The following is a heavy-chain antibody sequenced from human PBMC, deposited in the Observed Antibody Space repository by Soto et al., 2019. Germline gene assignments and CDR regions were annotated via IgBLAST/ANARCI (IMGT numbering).Heavy chain of an antibody. CDR2: IIPIFGTA. D-gene: IGHD3-22*01. V-gene: IGHV1-69*06. Sequence: QVELVQSGAEVKKPGSSVKVSCRASEDPSRNYPLSGVQQAPGQGLGGWGGIIPIFGTANYAQKFQGRVTITADTSANTVYLELSSLRSEDTAVYYCASTKYDSSAYYYWYLGLWGRGTLVTVSS. CDR3: ASTKYDSSAYYYWYLGL. J-gene: IGHJ2*01. CDR1: EDPSRNYP.